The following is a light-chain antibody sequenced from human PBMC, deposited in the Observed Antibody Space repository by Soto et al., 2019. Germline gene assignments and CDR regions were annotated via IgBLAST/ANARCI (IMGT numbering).Light chain of an antibody. CDR2: GAS. CDR3: QQYNNWPPIT. V-gene: IGKV3-20*01. CDR1: QSVSSSY. Sequence: EIVLTQSPGTLSLSPWERATLSCRASQSVSSSYLAWYQQKPGQAPRLLIYGASSRATGIPDRFSGGGSGTDFTLTISRLEPEDFAVYYCQQYNNWPPITFGQGTRLEIK. J-gene: IGKJ5*01.